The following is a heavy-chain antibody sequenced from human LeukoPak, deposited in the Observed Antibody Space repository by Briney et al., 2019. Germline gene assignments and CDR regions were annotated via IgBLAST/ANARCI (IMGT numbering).Heavy chain of an antibody. D-gene: IGHD1-26*01. CDR1: GYSISSGYY. Sequence: PSETLSLTCTVSGYSISSGYYWGWIRPPPGKGLEWIASIYHSGSTYYNPSLKSRVTISVDTSKKQFSLKLSSVTAADTAVYYCASGISGSYYGRPFGYWGQGTLVTVSS. CDR3: ASGISGSYYGRPFGY. J-gene: IGHJ4*02. V-gene: IGHV4-38-2*02. CDR2: IYHSGST.